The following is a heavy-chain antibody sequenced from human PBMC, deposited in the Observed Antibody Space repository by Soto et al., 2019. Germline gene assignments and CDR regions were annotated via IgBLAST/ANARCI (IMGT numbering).Heavy chain of an antibody. CDR3: AAELRREVYYYYGMDV. Sequence: SVKVSCKASGFTFTSSSVQWVRRARGQRLEWIGWIVVGSGNTNYAQKFQERVTITRDMSTSTAYMELSSLRSEDTAVYYCAAELRREVYYYYGMDVWGQGTTVTVSS. CDR1: GFTFTSSS. J-gene: IGHJ6*02. V-gene: IGHV1-58*01. CDR2: IVVGSGNT.